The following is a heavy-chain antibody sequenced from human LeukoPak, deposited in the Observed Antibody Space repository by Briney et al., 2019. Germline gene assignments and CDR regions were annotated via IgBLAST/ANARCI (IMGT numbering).Heavy chain of an antibody. Sequence: PGRSLRLSCVASGFPFDDYGMFWVRQNPGKGLEWISGISWNSGIIAYADSVKGRFTIFRDNAKNSLYLQMNSLRAEDAAVYYCARGKTTVTPGYFDYWGQGTLVTVSS. CDR2: ISWNSGII. CDR3: ARGKTTVTPGYFDY. D-gene: IGHD4-11*01. V-gene: IGHV3-9*01. J-gene: IGHJ4*02. CDR1: GFPFDDYG.